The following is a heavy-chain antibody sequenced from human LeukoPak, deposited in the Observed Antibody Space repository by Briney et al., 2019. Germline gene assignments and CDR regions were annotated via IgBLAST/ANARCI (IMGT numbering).Heavy chain of an antibody. Sequence: ASVKVSCKASGYTFTGYYMHWVRQAPGQGLGWMGWINPNSGGTNYAQKFQGRVTMTGDTSISTAYMELSRLRSDDTAVYYCAREDDCSSTSCYGFDYWGQGTLVTVSS. V-gene: IGHV1-2*02. CDR1: GYTFTGYY. D-gene: IGHD2-2*01. CDR3: AREDDCSSTSCYGFDY. J-gene: IGHJ4*02. CDR2: INPNSGGT.